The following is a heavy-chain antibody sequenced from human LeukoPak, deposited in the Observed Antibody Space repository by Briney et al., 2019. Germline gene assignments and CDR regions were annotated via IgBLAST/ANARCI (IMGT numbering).Heavy chain of an antibody. J-gene: IGHJ3*02. CDR1: GFPFSGFW. CDR3: ARDPYGSGSWGSLDAFDR. CDR2: INTDGSNT. D-gene: IGHD3-10*01. V-gene: IGHV3-74*01. Sequence: PGGSLRLSCAASGFPFSGFWMHWVRQAPGKGLMWVSRINTDGSNTNYADSVKGRFTVSRDNAKNKVYLQMNSLRAEDTAVYYCARDPYGSGSWGSLDAFDRWGQGTMVTVSS.